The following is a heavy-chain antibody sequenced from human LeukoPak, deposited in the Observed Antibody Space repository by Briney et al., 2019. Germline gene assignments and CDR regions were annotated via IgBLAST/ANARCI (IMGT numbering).Heavy chain of an antibody. Sequence: KPGGSLRLSCAASGFTFGSYSMNWVRQAPGKGLEWVSFITSSSSRYIYYADSVKGRFTISRDNAKNSLYLQMNSLRAEDTAVYYCARVHPIAAAGTGFDYWGQGTLVTVSS. CDR1: GFTFGSYS. CDR2: ITSSSSRYI. J-gene: IGHJ4*02. V-gene: IGHV3-21*01. D-gene: IGHD6-13*01. CDR3: ARVHPIAAAGTGFDY.